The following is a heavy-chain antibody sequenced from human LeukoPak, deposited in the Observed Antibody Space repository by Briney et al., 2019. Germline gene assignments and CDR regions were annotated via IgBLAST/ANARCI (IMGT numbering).Heavy chain of an antibody. CDR1: GFTFSSYG. J-gene: IGHJ4*02. V-gene: IGHV3-30*02. D-gene: IGHD2-8*01. CDR2: IWYDGNHK. Sequence: GGSLRLSCAASGFTFSSYGMHWVRQAPGKGLEWVAFIWYDGNHKYYTDSVKGRFTISRDNSKNTLYLQMNSLRAEDTAVYYCTPYCTDGICRDIDYWGQGTLVTVSS. CDR3: TPYCTDGICRDIDY.